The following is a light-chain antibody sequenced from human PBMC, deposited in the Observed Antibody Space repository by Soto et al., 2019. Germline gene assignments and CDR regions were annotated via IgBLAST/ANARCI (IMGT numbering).Light chain of an antibody. J-gene: IGKJ5*01. V-gene: IGKV1-5*01. CDR1: QSLRGW. CDR2: DAS. CDR3: QQYMNYST. Sequence: DIQMTQSPSTLSASVGDSVTITCRASQSLRGWLAWYQQRPGKAPKALIYDASTLANGVPSRLNGSGSGTEFTLTISSMKPDDFATYYCQQYMNYSTFGQGTRLEIK.